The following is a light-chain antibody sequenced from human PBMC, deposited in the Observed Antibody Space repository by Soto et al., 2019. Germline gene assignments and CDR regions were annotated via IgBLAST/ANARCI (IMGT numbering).Light chain of an antibody. Sequence: DIVMTQSPDSLAVSLGERATINCKSSQSVLYSSNNKNYLAWYQQKPGQPPKLRSYWASTRESGVPDRFSGSGSGTDFTLTISSLQAEDGAVYYCQQYYTTPWTFGQGTKVEIK. V-gene: IGKV4-1*01. J-gene: IGKJ1*01. CDR1: QSVLYSSNNKNY. CDR2: WAS. CDR3: QQYYTTPWT.